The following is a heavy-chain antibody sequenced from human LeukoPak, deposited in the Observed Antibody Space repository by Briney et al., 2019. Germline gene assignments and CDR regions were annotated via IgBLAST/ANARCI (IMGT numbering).Heavy chain of an antibody. CDR2: IYHSGST. J-gene: IGHJ5*02. CDR3: ARGSRNILVLPAAPGGWFAP. D-gene: IGHD2-2*01. V-gene: IGHV4-30-2*01. CDR1: GGSISSGGYS. Sequence: SQTLSLTCAVSGGSISSGGYSWSWIRQPPGKGLEWIGYIYHSGSTYYNPSLKSRVTISVDRSKNQFSLKLSSVTAADTAVYYCARGSRNILVLPAAPGGWFAPWGQGTLSPSPQ.